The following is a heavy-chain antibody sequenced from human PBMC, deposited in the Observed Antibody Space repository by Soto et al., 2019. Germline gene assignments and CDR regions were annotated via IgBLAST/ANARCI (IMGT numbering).Heavy chain of an antibody. J-gene: IGHJ6*02. CDR1: GGCFSGYY. D-gene: IGHD6-19*01. V-gene: IGHV4-34*01. CDR2: INHSGST. Sequence: PSETLSLTCAVYGGCFSGYYWSWIRQPPGKGLGWIGEINHSGSTNYTPSVRSRVTISVDTSKNQFSLKLSSVTAADTAVYYCASGVAVAGTTNSEWYYYGMDVWGQGPPATVSS. CDR3: ASGVAVAGTTNSEWYYYGMDV.